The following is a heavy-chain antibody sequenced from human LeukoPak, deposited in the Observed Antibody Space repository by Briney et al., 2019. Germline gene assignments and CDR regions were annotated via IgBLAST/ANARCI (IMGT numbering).Heavy chain of an antibody. Sequence: GGSLRLSCAASGFTFSNYAMTWVRQAPGKGLGWVAVISDDGSDKRYADSVKGRFTISRDNSKNTLYLQMNSLRPEDTAVYFCARQSDWCFDDWGQGTLVTVSS. D-gene: IGHD3-9*01. CDR2: ISDDGSDK. V-gene: IGHV3-30*04. CDR3: ARQSDWCFDD. CDR1: GFTFSNYA. J-gene: IGHJ4*02.